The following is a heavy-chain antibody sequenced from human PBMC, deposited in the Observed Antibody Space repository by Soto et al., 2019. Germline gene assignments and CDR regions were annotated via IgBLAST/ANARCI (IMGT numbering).Heavy chain of an antibody. CDR3: VKDRDYFDSSGEFDY. CDR1: GFSFDDFA. Sequence: EVQLVESGGGLEQPGRSLRLSCAASGFSFDDFAMHWVRQAPGKGLEWVSGLSWNGGYLASADSVKGRFTISRDNAKNSLYLHMSSLRVEDTALYYCVKDRDYFDSSGEFDYWGQGTLVTVSS. D-gene: IGHD3-22*01. CDR2: LSWNGGYL. J-gene: IGHJ4*02. V-gene: IGHV3-9*01.